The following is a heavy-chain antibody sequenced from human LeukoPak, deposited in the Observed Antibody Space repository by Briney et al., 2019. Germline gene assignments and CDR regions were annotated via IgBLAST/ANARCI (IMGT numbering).Heavy chain of an antibody. CDR3: ARDTDCDGDCYWGAFDI. V-gene: IGHV3-7*01. D-gene: IGHD2-21*01. J-gene: IGHJ3*02. Sequence: GGSLRLSCVASGFTLSRYYMSWVSQAPGKGLEWVASIKQDGSGEYVDSVRGRFTISRDNAQNSMYLQVNSLRAEDTAAYYCARDTDCDGDCYWGAFDIWGQGTVVAVSS. CDR1: GFTLSRYY. CDR2: IKQDGSGE.